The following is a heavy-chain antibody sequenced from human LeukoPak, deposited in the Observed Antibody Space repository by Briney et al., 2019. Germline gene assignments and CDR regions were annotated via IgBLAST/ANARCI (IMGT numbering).Heavy chain of an antibody. J-gene: IGHJ4*02. Sequence: GGSLRLSCAASGFTFSKTWMSWVRQAPGKGLEWVSVISNSGTTFYPDSVKGRFTISRDNSKNTVNLQMNSLRAEDTAVYYCAGYGGNSFWGPGTLVTVSS. D-gene: IGHD4-23*01. V-gene: IGHV3-66*01. CDR3: AGYGGNSF. CDR1: GFTFSKTW. CDR2: ISNSGTT.